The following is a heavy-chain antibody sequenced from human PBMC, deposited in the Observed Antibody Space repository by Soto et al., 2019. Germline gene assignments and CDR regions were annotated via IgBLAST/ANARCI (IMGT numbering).Heavy chain of an antibody. D-gene: IGHD6-13*01. CDR1: GFTFSSYG. CDR2: IWYDGSNK. CDR3: ARDQVAAYRDYYYGMDV. J-gene: IGHJ6*02. V-gene: IGHV3-33*01. Sequence: GGSLRLSCAASGFTFSSYGMHWVRQAPGKGLEWVAVIWYDGSNKYYADSVKGRFTISRDNSKNTLYLQMNSLRAEDTAVYYCARDQVAAYRDYYYGMDVGGQGTTVTVSS.